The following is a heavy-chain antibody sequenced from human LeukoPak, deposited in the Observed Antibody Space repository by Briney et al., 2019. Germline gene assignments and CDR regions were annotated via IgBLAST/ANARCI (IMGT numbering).Heavy chain of an antibody. V-gene: IGHV1-2*02. Sequence: GASVKVSCKPSGYTFSDHYMHWVRQAPGQGLEWMAWINPKNGGTTYAPKFQGRVTLTRDTSISTFYMELSRLTSDDTAVYYCARDGGGDFWSRVYYMDVWGKGTTVTVS. CDR1: GYTFSDHY. J-gene: IGHJ6*03. CDR2: INPKNGGT. D-gene: IGHD3-3*01. CDR3: ARDGGGDFWSRVYYMDV.